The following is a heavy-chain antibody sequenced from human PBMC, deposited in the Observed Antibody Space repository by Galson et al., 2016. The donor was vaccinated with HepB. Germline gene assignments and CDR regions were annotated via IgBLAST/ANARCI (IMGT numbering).Heavy chain of an antibody. CDR1: GYIFTNFW. CDR2: INPSNSDT. V-gene: IGHV5-51*01. D-gene: IGHD2-21*02. CDR3: VRRMTSHLVTRNYYGLNV. J-gene: IGHJ6*02. Sequence: QSGAEVKKPGESLKISCEASGYIFTNFWIGWVRQMPGKGLEWMGVINPSNSDTRFSPSFEGQVTISADTSVKTAYLQWNSLRATVTAISWFVRRMTSHLVTRNYYGLNVWGQGTTVTVSS.